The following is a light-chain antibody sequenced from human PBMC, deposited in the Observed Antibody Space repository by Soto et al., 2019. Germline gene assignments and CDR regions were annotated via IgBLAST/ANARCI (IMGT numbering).Light chain of an antibody. J-gene: IGKJ1*01. CDR1: QSDNNN. CDR2: NAS. Sequence: IVMTQSPATLSVSPGERATLSCRASQSDNNNLAWYQQKRGQAPRLLIFNASTRATGIPARFSGSGSGTEFTLTISSLQSEDFAVFYCPQYNNWPWTFGQGTKVEI. CDR3: PQYNNWPWT. V-gene: IGKV3-15*01.